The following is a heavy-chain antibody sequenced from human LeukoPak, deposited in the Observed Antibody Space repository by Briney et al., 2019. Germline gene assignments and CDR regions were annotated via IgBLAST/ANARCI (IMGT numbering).Heavy chain of an antibody. CDR1: GFPFSTYG. J-gene: IGHJ6*02. CDR2: INQDGSEK. CDR3: AKGKRGGMAV. D-gene: IGHD3-10*01. Sequence: PGGPLSLPCAASGFPFSTYGLSGAGRAPGKGWDGVANINQDGSEKYYVDSVEGRFTISRDNTKNSLYLQMNSLRAEDTAVYYCAKGKRGGMAVWGQGTTVTVSS. V-gene: IGHV3-7*01.